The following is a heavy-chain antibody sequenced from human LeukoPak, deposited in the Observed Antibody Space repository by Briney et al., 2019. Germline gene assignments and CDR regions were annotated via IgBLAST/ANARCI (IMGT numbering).Heavy chain of an antibody. CDR1: GGSISSYY. V-gene: IGHV4-59*04. Sequence: PSETLSLTCTVSGGSISSYYWSWIRQPPGKGLEWIGYIYYSGSTYYNLSLKSRVTISVDTSKNQFSLKLSSVTAADTAVYYCASAAWIVVGAYYFDYWGQGTLVTVSS. J-gene: IGHJ4*02. CDR3: ASAAWIVVGAYYFDY. CDR2: IYYSGST. D-gene: IGHD3-22*01.